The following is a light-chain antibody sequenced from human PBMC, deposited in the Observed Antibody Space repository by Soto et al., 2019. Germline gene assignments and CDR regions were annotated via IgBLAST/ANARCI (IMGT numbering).Light chain of an antibody. Sequence: QSVLTQPASVSGSPGQSITISCTGTSSDVGSYNLVSWYQQPQGKAPNLMIYEVSKRPSGVSNRFSGSKSGNSASLTISGLQAEHVADYSSSSYSAMCTHVFGPG. CDR1: SSDVGSYNL. CDR3: SSYSAMCTHV. J-gene: IGLJ1*01. V-gene: IGLV2-23*02. CDR2: EVS.